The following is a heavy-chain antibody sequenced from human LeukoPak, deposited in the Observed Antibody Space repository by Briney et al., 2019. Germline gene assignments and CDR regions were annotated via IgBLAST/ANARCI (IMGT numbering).Heavy chain of an antibody. Sequence: ASVKVSCKASGYTFTSYYMHGVRQAPGQGLEWMGIINPSGGSTSYAQKFQGRVTMTRDTSTSTVYMELSSLRSEDTAVYYCARGAEMATIDDDAFDIWGQGTMVTVSS. CDR2: INPSGGST. D-gene: IGHD5-24*01. J-gene: IGHJ3*02. CDR3: ARGAEMATIDDDAFDI. V-gene: IGHV1-46*01. CDR1: GYTFTSYY.